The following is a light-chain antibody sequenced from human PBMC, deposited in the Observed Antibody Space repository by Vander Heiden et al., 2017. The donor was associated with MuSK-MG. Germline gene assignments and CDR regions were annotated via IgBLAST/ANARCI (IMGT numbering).Light chain of an antibody. CDR1: QSVRSN. CDR3: QQYNNWPPFT. J-gene: IGKJ3*01. CDR2: GAS. Sequence: EIGMTQSPATRSVSPGERATLSCRSSQSVRSNLAWYQQKPGQDPRLLIYGASTRATGIPARFSGSGSGTEFTLTISSLQSEDFAVYYCQQYNNWPPFTFGPGTKVXIK. V-gene: IGKV3-15*01.